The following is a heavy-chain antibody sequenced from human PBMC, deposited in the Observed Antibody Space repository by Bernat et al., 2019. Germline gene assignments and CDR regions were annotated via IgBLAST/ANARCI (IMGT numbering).Heavy chain of an antibody. D-gene: IGHD5-18*01. V-gene: IGHV3-74*01. CDR1: GFTFSSYW. Sequence: EVQLVESGGGLVQPGGSLRLSCAASGFTFSSYWMHWVRQAPGKGLVWVSRLNSDGSSTSYADSVKGRFTISRDNAKNTLYLQMNSLRAEDTAVYYCARDTTWIPHDAFDIWGQGTMVTVSS. J-gene: IGHJ3*02. CDR3: ARDTTWIPHDAFDI. CDR2: LNSDGSST.